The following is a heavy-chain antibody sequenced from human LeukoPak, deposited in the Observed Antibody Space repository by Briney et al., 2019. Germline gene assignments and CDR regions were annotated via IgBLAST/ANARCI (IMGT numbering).Heavy chain of an antibody. V-gene: IGHV1-69*13. CDR2: IIPIFGTA. CDR1: GGTFSSYA. Sequence: SVKVSKASGGTFSSYAISWVRQAPGQGLEWMGGIIPIFGTANYAQKFQGRVTITADESTSTAYMELRSLRSDDTAVYYCARHPLRYLSPWGQGTLVTVSS. D-gene: IGHD3-9*01. CDR3: ARHPLRYLSP. J-gene: IGHJ5*02.